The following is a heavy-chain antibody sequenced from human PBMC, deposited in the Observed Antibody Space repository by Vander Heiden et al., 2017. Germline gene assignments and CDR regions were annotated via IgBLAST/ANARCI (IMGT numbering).Heavy chain of an antibody. CDR1: GYRFTGSG. J-gene: IGHJ5*02. CDR2: INPYNSNT. D-gene: IGHD6-19*01. Sequence: QVQLVQPGAEVKKPGASVKVSSKASGYRFTGSGISWVRQAPGQGLEWMGWINPYNSNTDYTEKFQGRVTMTTDESTTTAYMELRSLKSDDTAIYYCARDPSNIGVAAKWFDPWGQGTLVTVSS. CDR3: ARDPSNIGVAAKWFDP. V-gene: IGHV1-18*01.